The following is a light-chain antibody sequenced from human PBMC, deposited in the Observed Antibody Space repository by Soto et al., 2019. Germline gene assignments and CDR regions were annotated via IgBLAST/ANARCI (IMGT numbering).Light chain of an antibody. V-gene: IGKV3-20*01. Sequence: EIVLTQSPGTLSLSPGERATLSCRASQSVSYSYLAWYQQKLGQAPSLLIYGASSRATGVPDRFSGSGSGTDFTLTISRLEPEDFAVYYCHQYASSPRTFGQGTKVDIK. CDR3: HQYASSPRT. CDR2: GAS. J-gene: IGKJ1*01. CDR1: QSVSYSY.